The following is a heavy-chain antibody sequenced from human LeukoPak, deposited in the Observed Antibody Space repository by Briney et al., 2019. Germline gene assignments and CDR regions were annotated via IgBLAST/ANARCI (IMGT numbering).Heavy chain of an antibody. V-gene: IGHV4-38-2*02. CDR2: IYHSGST. CDR3: ARDRPTGSSWYFLEDY. D-gene: IGHD6-13*01. J-gene: IGHJ4*02. Sequence: SETLSLTCTVSGYSISSGYYWGWIRQPPGKGLEWIGSIYHSGSTYYNPSLKSRVTISVDTSKNQFSLKLSSVTAADTAVYYCARDRPTGSSWYFLEDYWGQGTLVTVSS. CDR1: GYSISSGYY.